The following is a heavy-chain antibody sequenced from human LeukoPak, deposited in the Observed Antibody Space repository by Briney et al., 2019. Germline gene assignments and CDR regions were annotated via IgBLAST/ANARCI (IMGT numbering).Heavy chain of an antibody. Sequence: SETLSLTCTVSGGSISSYYWSWIRQPPGKGLEWIGYIYYSGSTNYNPSLKSRVTISVDTSKNQFSLKLSSVTAADTAVYYCARHLGSTDPLDAFDIWGQGTMVTVSS. V-gene: IGHV4-59*08. J-gene: IGHJ3*02. D-gene: IGHD3-10*01. CDR2: IYYSGST. CDR1: GGSISSYY. CDR3: ARHLGSTDPLDAFDI.